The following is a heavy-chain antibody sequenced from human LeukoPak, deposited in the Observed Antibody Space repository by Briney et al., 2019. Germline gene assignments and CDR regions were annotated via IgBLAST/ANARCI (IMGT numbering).Heavy chain of an antibody. CDR3: ARDKRIQLWLPDY. J-gene: IGHJ4*02. CDR2: INAGNGNT. Sequence: ASAKVSCKASGYTFTSYAMHWVRQAPGQRLEWMGWINAGNGNTKYSQKFQGRVTITRDTSASTAYMELSSLRSEDTAVYYCARDKRIQLWLPDYWGQGTLVTVSS. CDR1: GYTFTSYA. D-gene: IGHD5-18*01. V-gene: IGHV1-3*01.